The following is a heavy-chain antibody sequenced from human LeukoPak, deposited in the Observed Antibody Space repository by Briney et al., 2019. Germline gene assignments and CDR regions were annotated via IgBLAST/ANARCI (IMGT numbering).Heavy chain of an antibody. CDR3: ARRGYDFWSGFYNYYYYYMDV. Sequence: SETLSLTCTVSGGFISSYYWSWIRQPPGKGLEWIGYIYTSGSTNYNPSLKSRVTISVDTSKNQFSLKLSSVTAADTAVYYCARRGYDFWSGFYNYYYYYMDVWGKGTTVTVSS. D-gene: IGHD3-3*01. CDR2: IYTSGST. J-gene: IGHJ6*03. V-gene: IGHV4-4*09. CDR1: GGFISSYY.